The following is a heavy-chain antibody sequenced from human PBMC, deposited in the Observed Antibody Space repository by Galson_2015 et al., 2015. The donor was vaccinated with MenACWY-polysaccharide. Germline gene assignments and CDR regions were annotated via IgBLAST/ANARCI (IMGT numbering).Heavy chain of an antibody. V-gene: IGHV3-33*01. CDR3: ASEYCRRTSSQTIDR. CDR2: IWSDGSNK. CDR1: GFTFSRYG. Sequence: SLRLSCAASGFTFSRYGMHWVRQGPGKGLEWVAVIWSDGSNKTYADSVKGRFTIPRSNSKNTLYLQMNSLRAEDTAVYYCASEYCRRTSSQTIDRWGQGTLVTVSS. D-gene: IGHD2-2*01. J-gene: IGHJ5*02.